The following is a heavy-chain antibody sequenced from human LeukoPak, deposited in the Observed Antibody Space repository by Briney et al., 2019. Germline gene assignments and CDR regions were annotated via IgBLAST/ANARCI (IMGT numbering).Heavy chain of an antibody. CDR3: ARDLGQYYDTSDTWFDP. V-gene: IGHV3-74*01. CDR2: INSDGINT. J-gene: IGHJ5*02. D-gene: IGHD3-22*01. Sequence: GGSLRLSCAASGFTFSNYWMHWVRQAPRKGLVWVSRINSDGINTSYADSVKGRFTISRDNAKNTLNLQMNSLRAEDTAVYYCARDLGQYYDTSDTWFDPWGQGTLVTVSS. CDR1: GFTFSNYW.